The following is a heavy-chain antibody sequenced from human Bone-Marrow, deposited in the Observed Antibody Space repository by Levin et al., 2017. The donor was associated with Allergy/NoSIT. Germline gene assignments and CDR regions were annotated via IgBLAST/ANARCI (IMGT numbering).Heavy chain of an antibody. CDR1: GYTFGSYG. CDR2: IDGDSGDT. Sequence: GESLKISCKTHGYTFGSYGILWVRQAPGQALEWIGWIDGDSGDTKFSQKVQGRIFMTVDPSTSTAFMELRNLESDDTAVYFCVRDRRYGDYWGQGTLVTVSA. D-gene: IGHD4-17*01. J-gene: IGHJ4*02. CDR3: VRDRRYGDY. V-gene: IGHV1-18*01.